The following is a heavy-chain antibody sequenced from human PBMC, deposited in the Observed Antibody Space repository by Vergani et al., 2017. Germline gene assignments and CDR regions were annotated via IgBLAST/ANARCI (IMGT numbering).Heavy chain of an antibody. CDR2: IRNKGYGGTT. CDR1: GFSFGDYA. V-gene: IGHV3-49*04. Sequence: EVQLVESGGGLVPPGRSLRLSCAASGFSFGDYAMTWVRQAPGKGLGWVAFIRNKGYGGTTEYAASVKGRFTISRDDSKRLAYLQLSGLKTEDTAVYFCSRGRGYSFGYSDYWGQGTLVTVSS. D-gene: IGHD5-18*01. J-gene: IGHJ4*02. CDR3: SRGRGYSFGYSDY.